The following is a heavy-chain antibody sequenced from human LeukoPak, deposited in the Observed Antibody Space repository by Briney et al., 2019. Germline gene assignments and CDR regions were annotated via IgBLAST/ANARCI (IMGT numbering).Heavy chain of an antibody. CDR1: GFTFSSYG. V-gene: IGHV3-30*03. Sequence: PGGSLRLSCAASGFTFSSYGMHWVRQAPGKGLEWVAVISYDGSNKYYADSVKGRFTISRDNSKNTLYLQMNSLRAEDTAVYYCARSFVDTAMVTAFDIWGQGTMVTVSS. CDR2: ISYDGSNK. CDR3: ARSFVDTAMVTAFDI. D-gene: IGHD5-18*01. J-gene: IGHJ3*02.